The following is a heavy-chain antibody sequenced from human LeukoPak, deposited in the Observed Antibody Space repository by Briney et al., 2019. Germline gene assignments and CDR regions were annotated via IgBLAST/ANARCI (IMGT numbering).Heavy chain of an antibody. Sequence: GGSLRLSCAASEFTFSSYAMSWVRQAPGKGLEWVSAISGSGGSTYYADSVKGRFTISRDKNTLYLQMNSLRADDTALYYCARLGAAWAFDIWGQGTVVTVSS. CDR2: ISGSGGST. D-gene: IGHD6-13*01. J-gene: IGHJ3*02. V-gene: IGHV3-23*01. CDR3: ARLGAAWAFDI. CDR1: EFTFSSYA.